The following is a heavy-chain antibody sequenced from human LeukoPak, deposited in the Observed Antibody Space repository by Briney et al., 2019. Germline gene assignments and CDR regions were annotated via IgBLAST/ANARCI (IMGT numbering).Heavy chain of an antibody. CDR1: GFTFSSYA. Sequence: GGSLRLSCAASGFTFSSYAMSWVRQAPGKGLEWVSDISGSGGSTYYADSVKGRFTISRDNSKNTLYVQMNSLRAEDTAVYYCAKSAYYDIESRYFQYWGQGTLVTVPS. D-gene: IGHD3-22*01. V-gene: IGHV3-23*01. CDR2: ISGSGGST. CDR3: AKSAYYDIESRYFQY. J-gene: IGHJ1*01.